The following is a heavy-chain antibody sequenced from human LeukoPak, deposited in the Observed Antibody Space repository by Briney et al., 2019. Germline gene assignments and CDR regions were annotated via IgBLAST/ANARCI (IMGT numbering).Heavy chain of an antibody. CDR2: IKEDGSEK. D-gene: IGHD2-21*02. CDR1: GFTFRNYW. V-gene: IGHV3-7*01. J-gene: IGHJ4*02. CDR3: ANLRLLGFDS. Sequence: GGSLRLSRGASGFTFRNYWMRWVRQAPGEGLEWVANIKEDGSEKYYVDSVKGRFTTSRDNAKHSLFLQMNSLSAEDTAVYYCANLRLLGFDSWGQGTLVSVSS.